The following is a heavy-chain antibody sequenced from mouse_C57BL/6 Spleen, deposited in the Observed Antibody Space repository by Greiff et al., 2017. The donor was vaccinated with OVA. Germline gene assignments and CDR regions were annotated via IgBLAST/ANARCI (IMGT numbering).Heavy chain of an antibody. J-gene: IGHJ3*01. Sequence: QVQLKESGPELVKPGASVKLSCKASGYTFTSYDINWVKQRPGQGLEWIGWIYPRDGSTKYNEKFKGKATLTVDTSSSTAYMELHSLTSEDSAVYFCARGDYDYGFAYWGQGTLVTVSA. CDR1: GYTFTSYD. D-gene: IGHD2-4*01. CDR2: IYPRDGST. CDR3: ARGDYDYGFAY. V-gene: IGHV1-85*01.